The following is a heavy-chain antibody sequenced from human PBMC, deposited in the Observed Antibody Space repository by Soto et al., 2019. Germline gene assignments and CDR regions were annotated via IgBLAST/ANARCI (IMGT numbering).Heavy chain of an antibody. Sequence: ASVKVSCKASGYTFTSYYMHCWRQAPGQGLEWMGIINPGGDSTSYAQKFQGRVTMTRDTSTSTVYMELSSLRSEDTAVYYCARGVLAARPYYYYYYAMDVWGQGTTVTVSS. CDR2: INPGGDST. CDR3: ARGVLAARPYYYYYYAMDV. CDR1: GYTFTSYY. J-gene: IGHJ6*02. D-gene: IGHD6-6*01. V-gene: IGHV1-46*01.